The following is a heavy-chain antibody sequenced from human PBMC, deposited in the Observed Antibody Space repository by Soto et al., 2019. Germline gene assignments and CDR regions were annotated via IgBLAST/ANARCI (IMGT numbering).Heavy chain of an antibody. J-gene: IGHJ4*02. CDR2: INPSGGST. CDR1: GYTFTSYG. D-gene: IGHD3-16*01. V-gene: IGHV1-46*03. Sequence: ASVKVSCKASGYTFTSYGISWVRQAPGQGLEWMGIINPSGGSTSYAQKFQGRVTMTRDTSTSTVYMELSSLRSEDTAVYYCARGSNQPGEFDYWGQGTLVTVSS. CDR3: ARGSNQPGEFDY.